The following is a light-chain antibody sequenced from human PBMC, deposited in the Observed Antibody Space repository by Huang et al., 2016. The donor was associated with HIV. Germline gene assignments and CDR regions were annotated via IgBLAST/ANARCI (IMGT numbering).Light chain of an antibody. CDR1: QSISSW. J-gene: IGKJ1*01. V-gene: IGKV1-5*03. Sequence: DIQMTQSSTALSASVGDRVTIACRASQSISSWLAWYQQKPGRAPNLLIYEASTLESGVPSRFSGGGSGTDFTLTISSLQPDDFATYYCQQYNSFPWTFGQGTKVEV. CDR2: EAS. CDR3: QQYNSFPWT.